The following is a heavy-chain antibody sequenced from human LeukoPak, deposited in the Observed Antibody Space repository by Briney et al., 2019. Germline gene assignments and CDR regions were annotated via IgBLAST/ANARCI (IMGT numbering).Heavy chain of an antibody. J-gene: IGHJ3*01. V-gene: IGHV3-7*02. D-gene: IGHD6-13*01. CDR2: IKQDGSDK. CDR3: VGLMKQQLALDVCDV. Sequence: PGGSLRLSCAASGFTFSNYWMSWVRQAPGKGPEWVANIKQDGSDKYYVDSVKGRFTISRDSARNSLYLQMNSLRVEDTAVYYCVGLMKQQLALDVCDVWGQGTLVTVSS. CDR1: GFTFSNYW.